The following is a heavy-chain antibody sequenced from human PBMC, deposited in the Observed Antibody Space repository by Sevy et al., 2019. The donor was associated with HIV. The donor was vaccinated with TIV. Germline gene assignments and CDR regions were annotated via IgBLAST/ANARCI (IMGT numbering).Heavy chain of an antibody. Sequence: GGSLRLSCAASGFTFSGSAMHWVRQASGKGLEWVGRIRSKANSYATAYAASVKGRFTISRDDSKNTAYLQMNSLKTDETAVYYCTRLGSGPPKMATTSPALYYFDYWGQGTLVTVSS. J-gene: IGHJ4*02. CDR1: GFTFSGSA. CDR2: IRSKANSYAT. V-gene: IGHV3-73*01. CDR3: TRLGSGPPKMATTSPALYYFDY. D-gene: IGHD1-1*01.